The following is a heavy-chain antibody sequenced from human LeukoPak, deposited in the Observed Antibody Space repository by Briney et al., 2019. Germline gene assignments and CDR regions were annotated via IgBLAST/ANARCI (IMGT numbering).Heavy chain of an antibody. CDR1: GLTFSSYA. J-gene: IGHJ3*02. Sequence: GGSLRLSCAASGLTFSSYAMSWVRPAPGKGLEWVSAISGSGGSTYYADSVKGRFTISRDNSKNTLYLQMNSLRAEDTAVYYCAEDNAGYGDYASSFDIWGQGTMVTVSS. CDR2: ISGSGGST. D-gene: IGHD4-17*01. CDR3: AEDNAGYGDYASSFDI. V-gene: IGHV3-23*01.